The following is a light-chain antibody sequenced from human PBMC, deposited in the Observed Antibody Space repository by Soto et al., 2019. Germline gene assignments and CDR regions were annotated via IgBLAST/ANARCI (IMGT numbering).Light chain of an antibody. Sequence: SYELTQPPSVSVAPGKTARITCGGNNIGSKSVHWYQQKPGQAPVLVIYHDSDRPSGIPERFSGSNSGNTATLTISRVDAGDEADYYCQVWDSSSDHVVFGGGTKLTVL. V-gene: IGLV3-21*04. CDR2: HDS. CDR3: QVWDSSSDHVV. CDR1: NIGSKS. J-gene: IGLJ2*01.